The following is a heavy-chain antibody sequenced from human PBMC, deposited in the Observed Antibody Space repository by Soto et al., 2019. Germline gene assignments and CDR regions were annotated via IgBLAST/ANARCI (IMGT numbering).Heavy chain of an antibody. Sequence: QVQLVESGGGVVQPGRSLRLSCAASGFTFSSYGMHWVRQAPGKGLEWVAVISYDGSNKYYADSVKGRFTISRDNSKNTLYLQMNSLRAEDTAVYYCAKDRSSSWDLDYWGQGTLVTVSS. D-gene: IGHD6-13*01. J-gene: IGHJ4*02. CDR2: ISYDGSNK. CDR3: AKDRSSSWDLDY. CDR1: GFTFSSYG. V-gene: IGHV3-30*18.